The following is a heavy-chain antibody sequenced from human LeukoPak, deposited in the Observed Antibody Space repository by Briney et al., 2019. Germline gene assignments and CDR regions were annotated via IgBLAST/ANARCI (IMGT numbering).Heavy chain of an antibody. J-gene: IGHJ2*01. CDR2: ISWNSGSI. D-gene: IGHD3-22*01. CDR3: ARNGFIDYYDSSGRAGYFDL. V-gene: IGHV3-9*01. Sequence: SLRLSCAASGFTFDDYAMHWVRQAPGKGLEWVSGISWNSGSIGYADSVKGRFTISRDNAKNSLYLQMNSLRAEDTALYYCARNGFIDYYDSSGRAGYFDLWGRGTLVTVSS. CDR1: GFTFDDYA.